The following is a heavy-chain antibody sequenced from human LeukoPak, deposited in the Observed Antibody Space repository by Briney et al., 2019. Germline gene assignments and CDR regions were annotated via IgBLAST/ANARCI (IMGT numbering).Heavy chain of an antibody. V-gene: IGHV1-18*01. D-gene: IGHD3-22*01. CDR1: GYTFTSYG. J-gene: IGHJ4*02. CDR2: ISAYNGNT. Sequence: ASVKVSCKASGYTFTSYGISWVRQAPGQGLEWMGWISAYNGNTNYAQTLQGRVTMTTDTSTSTAYMELRSLRSDDTAVYYCARVRYYDSSGYVDYWGQGTLVTVSS. CDR3: ARVRYYDSSGYVDY.